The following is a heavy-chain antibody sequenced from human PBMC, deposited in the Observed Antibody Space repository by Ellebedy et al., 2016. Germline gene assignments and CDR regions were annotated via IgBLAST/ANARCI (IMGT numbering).Heavy chain of an antibody. D-gene: IGHD6-13*01. Sequence: SETLSLTCTVSGGSISSSSYYWGWIRQPPGKGPQWIGKIYYSGSTYYNPSLKRRVIISIDTSKSKFSLKLSSVTAADMAVFYCARISSNWHIDSWGQGVLVTVSS. CDR3: ARISSNWHIDS. V-gene: IGHV4-39*07. CDR2: IYYSGST. J-gene: IGHJ4*02. CDR1: GGSISSSSYY.